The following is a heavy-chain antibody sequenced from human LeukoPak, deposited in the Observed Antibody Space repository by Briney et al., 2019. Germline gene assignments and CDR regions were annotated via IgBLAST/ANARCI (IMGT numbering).Heavy chain of an antibody. V-gene: IGHV4-34*01. J-gene: IGHJ6*02. CDR1: GGSISSYY. CDR2: INHSGST. D-gene: IGHD2-15*01. CDR3: ARLGYCSGGSCYANYYYYYGMDV. Sequence: SETLSLTCTVSGGSISSYYWSWIRQPPGKGLEWIGEINHSGSTNYNPSLKSRVTISVDTSKNQFSLKLSSVTAADTAVYYCARLGYCSGGSCYANYYYYYGMDVWGQGTTVTVSS.